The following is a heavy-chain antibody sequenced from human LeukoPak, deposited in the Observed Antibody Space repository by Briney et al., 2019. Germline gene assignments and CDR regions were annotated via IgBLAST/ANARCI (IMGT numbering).Heavy chain of an antibody. J-gene: IGHJ4*02. D-gene: IGHD6-13*01. V-gene: IGHV2-5*02. CDR3: AHGTYGSSWSDFDY. Sequence: SGPTLVNPTQTLTLTCTFSGFSLSTGGVGVGWIRQPPGKALEWLALIYWDGDRRYSPSLKARLTITKDTSKNQVVLTVTNVDPADTATYYCAHGTYGSSWSDFDYWGPGTVVTVSS. CDR1: GFSLSTGGVG. CDR2: IYWDGDR.